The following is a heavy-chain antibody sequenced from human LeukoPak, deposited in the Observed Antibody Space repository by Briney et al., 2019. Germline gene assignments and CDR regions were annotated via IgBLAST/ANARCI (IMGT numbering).Heavy chain of an antibody. CDR1: GYSISSGYY. CDR3: ARHSRVSYYFDY. V-gene: IGHV4-38-2*01. J-gene: IGHJ4*02. Sequence: SGTLSLTCAVSGYSISSGYYWGWIRQPPGKGLEWIGSIYHSGSTYYNPSLKSRVTISVDTSKNQFSLKLSSVTAADTAVYYCARHSRVSYYFDYWGQGTLVTVSS. CDR2: IYHSGST.